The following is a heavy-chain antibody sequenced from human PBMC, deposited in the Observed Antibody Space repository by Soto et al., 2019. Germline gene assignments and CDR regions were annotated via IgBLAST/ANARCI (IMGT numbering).Heavy chain of an antibody. Sequence: SETLSLTCTVSGDSISSGDYYWSWIRQPPGKGMEWIGYIYYSGSTYYNPSLKSRVTISVDTSKNQFSLKLSSVTAADTAVYYCARDSSSWYGNWFDPWGQGTLVTVSS. D-gene: IGHD6-13*01. CDR1: GDSISSGDYY. V-gene: IGHV4-30-4*01. J-gene: IGHJ5*02. CDR2: IYYSGST. CDR3: ARDSSSWYGNWFDP.